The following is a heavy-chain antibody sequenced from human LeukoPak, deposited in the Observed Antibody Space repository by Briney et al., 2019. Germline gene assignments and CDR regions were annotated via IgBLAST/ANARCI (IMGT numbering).Heavy chain of an antibody. Sequence: ASVKVSCKASGYTFTSYDINWVRQATGKGLEWMGWMNPNSGNTGYAQKFQGRVTMTRNTSISTAYMELSSLRSEDTAVYYCARVAESSGYSGQFDYWGQGTLVTVSS. V-gene: IGHV1-8*01. D-gene: IGHD3-22*01. CDR3: ARVAESSGYSGQFDY. CDR1: GYTFTSYD. CDR2: MNPNSGNT. J-gene: IGHJ4*02.